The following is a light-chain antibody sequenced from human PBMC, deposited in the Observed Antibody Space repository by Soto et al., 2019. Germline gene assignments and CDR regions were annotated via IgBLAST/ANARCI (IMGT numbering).Light chain of an antibody. CDR3: HSRA. CDR2: DAS. Sequence: DIPITQSPSTLSAYVGERVTITCRASQSVSRWLAWYQQKPGRAPKLLIYDASTLESGVPSRFSGSGSETEFTLTISRLQPDDFATYFCHSRAFGQGTRLEIK. J-gene: IGKJ5*01. CDR1: QSVSRW. V-gene: IGKV1-5*01.